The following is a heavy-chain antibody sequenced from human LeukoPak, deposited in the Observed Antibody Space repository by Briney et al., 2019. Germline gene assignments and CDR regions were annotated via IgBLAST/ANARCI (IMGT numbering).Heavy chain of an antibody. CDR3: VRNAGNSDYDS. D-gene: IGHD4-23*01. J-gene: IGHJ4*02. CDR2: IYHNGAT. V-gene: IGHV4-4*02. Sequence: SETLSLTCAVSGDSISNRNCWTWVRQPPGKGLEWIGEIYHNGATNYKPSLRSRVTMSLDKSKNQFSLKLNSVTAADTAVYYCVRNAGNSDYDSWGQGTPVTVSS. CDR1: GDSISNRNC.